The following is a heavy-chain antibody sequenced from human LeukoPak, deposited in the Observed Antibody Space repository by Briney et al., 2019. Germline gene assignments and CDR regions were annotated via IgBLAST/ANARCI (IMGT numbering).Heavy chain of an antibody. CDR1: GFTFSSYA. D-gene: IGHD3-10*01. Sequence: QSGGSLRLSCAASGFTFSSYAMHWVRQAPGKGLEWVAVISYDGSNKYYADSVKGRFTISRDNSKNTLYLQMNSLRAEDTAVYYCARGLGELNWFDPWGQGTLVTVSS. CDR3: ARGLGELNWFDP. CDR2: ISYDGSNK. V-gene: IGHV3-30*14. J-gene: IGHJ5*02.